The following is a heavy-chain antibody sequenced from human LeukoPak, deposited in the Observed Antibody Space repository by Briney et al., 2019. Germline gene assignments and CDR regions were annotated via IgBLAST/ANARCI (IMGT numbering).Heavy chain of an antibody. J-gene: IGHJ4*02. Sequence: GGSLRLSCTASGFTFVDYLMSCFREAPGKGLEWIGFISGGTTEYAAAVKGRFTISRDDSTSIAYLQMNSLTPEDTAVYYCPRASGWLSFYCGQGTLVTVSS. V-gene: IGHV3-49*03. CDR1: GFTFVDYL. CDR3: PRASGWLSFY. CDR2: ISGGTT. D-gene: IGHD6-19*01.